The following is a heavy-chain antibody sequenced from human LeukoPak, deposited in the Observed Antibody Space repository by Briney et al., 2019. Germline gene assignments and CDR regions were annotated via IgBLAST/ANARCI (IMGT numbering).Heavy chain of an antibody. J-gene: IGHJ4*02. Sequence: GESLKISCKGSGYSFTNYWISWVRQMPGKGLEWMGRIDPSDSYTNYSPSFQGHVTISADKSISTAYLQWSSLKASDSAMYYCARATAMVTYGFDYWGQGTLVTVSS. CDR2: IDPSDSYT. D-gene: IGHD5-18*01. CDR1: GYSFTNYW. CDR3: ARATAMVTYGFDY. V-gene: IGHV5-10-1*01.